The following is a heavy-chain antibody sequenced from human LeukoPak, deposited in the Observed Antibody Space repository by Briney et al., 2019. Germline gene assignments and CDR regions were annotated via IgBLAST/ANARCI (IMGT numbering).Heavy chain of an antibody. CDR2: IRTGTNRYAT. D-gene: IGHD3-10*01. Sequence: GGSLRLSCAASGFTFSSYAMTWVRQASGKGLEWVGRIRTGTNRYATAYAAAVKGRFTVSRDDSKNTAYLQMNSLKTEDTAVYYCTRLDYGSDYWGQGTQVIVSS. J-gene: IGHJ4*02. V-gene: IGHV3-73*01. CDR1: GFTFSSYA. CDR3: TRLDYGSDY.